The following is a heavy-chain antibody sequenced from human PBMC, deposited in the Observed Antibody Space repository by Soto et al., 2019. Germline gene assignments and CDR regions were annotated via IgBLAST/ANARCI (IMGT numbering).Heavy chain of an antibody. CDR3: GKGKGVTRSGVVYFDY. CDR1: GFMFSSYG. V-gene: IGHV3-30*18. D-gene: IGHD3-3*01. Sequence: QVQLVESGGGVVQPGTSLRLSCEASGFMFSSYGMFWVRQAPGKGLEWVAVVTYDGRNAYYGESVKGRFTISRDNPNNRLYLEMNRLRAEDTAVYYCGKGKGVTRSGVVYFDYWGLGAALTVSS. J-gene: IGHJ4*02. CDR2: VTYDGRNA.